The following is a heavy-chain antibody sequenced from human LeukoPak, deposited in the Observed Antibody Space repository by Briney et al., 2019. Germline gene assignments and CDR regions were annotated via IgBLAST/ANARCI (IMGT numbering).Heavy chain of an antibody. V-gene: IGHV4-39*01. Sequence: SETLSLTCSVSGGSVTTSSYYWGWVRQPPEKGLEGVGSIYYTGGTYYSPSLKSRVTISVDTSKNQYSLKLSSVTAADTAVYYCARSYTGKDYVWGSYRPLDYWGQGTLVTVSS. D-gene: IGHD3-16*02. CDR1: GGSVTTSSYY. CDR3: ARSYTGKDYVWGSYRPLDY. CDR2: IYYTGGT. J-gene: IGHJ4*02.